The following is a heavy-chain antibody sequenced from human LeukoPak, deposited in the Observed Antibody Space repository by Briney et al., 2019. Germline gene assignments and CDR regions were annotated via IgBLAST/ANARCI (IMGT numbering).Heavy chain of an antibody. D-gene: IGHD1-1*01. J-gene: IGHJ4*02. CDR3: VQTTGWPGFDY. CDR2: IYSGVPT. V-gene: IGHV4-4*09. Sequence: PSETLSPTCKTSGVSINPIYWSWVRQHPGKGREWIGNIYSGVPTYFNPSLKSRVTISVDTSKNQFSLNLTSVTAADTAMYYCVQTTGWPGFDYWGQGILVTVSS. CDR1: GVSINPIY.